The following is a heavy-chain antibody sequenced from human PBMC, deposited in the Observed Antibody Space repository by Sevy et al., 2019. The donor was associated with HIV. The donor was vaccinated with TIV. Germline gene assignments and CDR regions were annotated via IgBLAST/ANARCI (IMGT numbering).Heavy chain of an antibody. CDR1: DGSFSGYY. D-gene: IGHD2-2*01. Sequence: SETLSLTCGVHDGSFSGYYWNWIRQLPGKGLEWIGEINESGITYYNPSLKSRVTISVDTSKKQFSLKLNSVTAADTAVYFCPRSPPVVVVPGAPSWFDPWGQGTLVTVSS. CDR2: INESGIT. J-gene: IGHJ5*02. V-gene: IGHV4-34*01. CDR3: PRSPPVVVVPGAPSWFDP.